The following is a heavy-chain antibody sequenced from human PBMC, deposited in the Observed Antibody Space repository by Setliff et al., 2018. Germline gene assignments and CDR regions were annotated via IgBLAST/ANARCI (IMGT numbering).Heavy chain of an antibody. CDR2: ISSSSNTI. J-gene: IGHJ4*02. D-gene: IGHD2-2*01. CDR1: GFTFTTYS. Sequence: PGGSLRLSCVASGFTFTTYSMNWVRRVPGKGLEWVSYISSSSNTIKYADSVKGRFTISRDNAKNTVYLQMNSLRVEDTAVYYCVGDYQLLFWGQGTLVTVSS. CDR3: VGDYQLLF. V-gene: IGHV3-48*01.